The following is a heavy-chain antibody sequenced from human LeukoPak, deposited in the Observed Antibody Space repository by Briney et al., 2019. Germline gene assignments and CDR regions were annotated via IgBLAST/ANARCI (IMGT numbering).Heavy chain of an antibody. J-gene: IGHJ4*02. D-gene: IGHD3-22*01. CDR2: IYASGST. CDR1: GGSISSYY. V-gene: IGHV4-4*07. Sequence: SETLSLTCTVSGGSISSYYWSWIRQPAGKGLEWIGRIYASGSTNYNPSLKSRVTMSVDTSKNQFSLKLSSVTAADTAVYYCARDIEYYDSSGFPTYYFDYWGQGTLVTVSS. CDR3: ARDIEYYDSSGFPTYYFDY.